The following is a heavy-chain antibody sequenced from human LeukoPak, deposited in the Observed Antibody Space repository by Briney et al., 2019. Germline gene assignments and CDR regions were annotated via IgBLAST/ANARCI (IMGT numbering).Heavy chain of an antibody. CDR3: ARGHTGSGSYHYPYYFDY. J-gene: IGHJ4*02. Sequence: SQTLSLTCAVSGGSISSGGYSWSWIRQPPGKGLEWIGYIYHSGSTYYNPSLKSRVTISVDRSKNQFSLKLSSVTAADTAVYYCARGHTGSGSYHYPYYFDYWGQGTLVTVSS. V-gene: IGHV4-30-2*01. D-gene: IGHD3-10*01. CDR2: IYHSGST. CDR1: GGSISSGGYS.